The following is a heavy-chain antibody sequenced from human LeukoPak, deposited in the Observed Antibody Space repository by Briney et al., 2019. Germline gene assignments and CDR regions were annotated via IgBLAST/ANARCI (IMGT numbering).Heavy chain of an antibody. CDR2: IGTAGDT. J-gene: IGHJ4*02. CDR1: GFTFSSYD. D-gene: IGHD5-18*01. CDR3: ARAGGYSYGEPFFDY. Sequence: GGSLRLSCAASGFTFSSYDMHWVRQATGKGLEWVSAIGTAGDTYYPGSVKGRFTISRENAKNSLYLQMNSLRAGDTAVYYCARAGGYSYGEPFFDYWGQGTLVTVSS. V-gene: IGHV3-13*01.